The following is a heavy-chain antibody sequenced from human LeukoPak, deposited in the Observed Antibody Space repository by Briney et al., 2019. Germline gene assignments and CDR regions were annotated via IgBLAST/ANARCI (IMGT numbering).Heavy chain of an antibody. CDR1: GFTFSSYA. CDR3: ARKMMSYYDSSGYPMPPDY. J-gene: IGHJ4*02. Sequence: GGSLRLSCAASGFTFSSYALHWVRQARGKGLEWVAVISFDGSNKYYADSVKGRFTISRDNSKSTLYLQMNNLRAEDTAVYYCARKMMSYYDSSGYPMPPDYWGPGTLVTVSS. V-gene: IGHV3-30-3*01. CDR2: ISFDGSNK. D-gene: IGHD3-22*01.